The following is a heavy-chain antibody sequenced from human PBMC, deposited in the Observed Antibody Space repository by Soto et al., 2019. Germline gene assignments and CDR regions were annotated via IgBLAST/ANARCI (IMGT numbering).Heavy chain of an antibody. CDR2: IDWDDDK. Sequence: SGPTLVNPTQTLPLTCTFSGFSLRTSGMCVSWIRQPPGKALEWLALIDWDDDKYYSTSLKTRLTISKDTSKNQVVLTMTNMDPVDTATYYCARVLGYSSGWFYGMDVWGQGTTVTVSS. V-gene: IGHV2-70*01. CDR3: ARVLGYSSGWFYGMDV. CDR1: GFSLRTSGMC. D-gene: IGHD6-19*01. J-gene: IGHJ6*02.